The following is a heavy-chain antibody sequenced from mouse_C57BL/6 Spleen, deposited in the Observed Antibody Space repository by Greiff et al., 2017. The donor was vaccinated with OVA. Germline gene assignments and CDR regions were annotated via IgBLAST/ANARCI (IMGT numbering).Heavy chain of an antibody. Sequence: EVQLQESGPELVKPGASVKIPCKASGYTFTDYNMDWVKQSHGKSLEWIGDINPNNGGTIYNQKFKGKATLTVDKSSSTAYMELRSLTSEDTAVYYCARSSTVVATEGAMDYWGQGTSVTVSS. D-gene: IGHD1-1*01. CDR3: ARSSTVVATEGAMDY. V-gene: IGHV1-18*01. CDR2: INPNNGGT. J-gene: IGHJ4*01. CDR1: GYTFTDYN.